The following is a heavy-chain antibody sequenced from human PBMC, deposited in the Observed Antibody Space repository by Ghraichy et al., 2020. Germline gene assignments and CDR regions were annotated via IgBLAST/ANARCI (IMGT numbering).Heavy chain of an antibody. CDR1: GFSFGGYN. J-gene: IGHJ6*02. CDR2: ITSSSRSI. Sequence: SCVGSGFSFGGYNMNWVRQSPGKGPEWVSYITSSSRSIFYADSVKGRFTISRDNAKNSLSLQMNSLRDEDTAVYYCARASRVVRFYYYDGMDVWGQGTTVTVSS. V-gene: IGHV3-48*02. CDR3: ARASRVVRFYYYDGMDV. D-gene: IGHD4-23*01.